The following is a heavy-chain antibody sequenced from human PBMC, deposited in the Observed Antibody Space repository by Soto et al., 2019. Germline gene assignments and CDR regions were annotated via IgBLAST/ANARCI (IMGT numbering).Heavy chain of an antibody. CDR3: ARADLRYFDWFDVAYGMDV. J-gene: IGHJ6*02. CDR2: ISSSSSYI. D-gene: IGHD3-9*01. Sequence: GGSLRLSCAASGFTFSSYSMNWVRQAPGKXLEWVSSISSSSSYIYYADSVKGRFTISRDNAKNSLYLQMNSLRAEDTAVYYCARADLRYFDWFDVAYGMDVWGQGTTVTVSS. CDR1: GFTFSSYS. V-gene: IGHV3-21*01.